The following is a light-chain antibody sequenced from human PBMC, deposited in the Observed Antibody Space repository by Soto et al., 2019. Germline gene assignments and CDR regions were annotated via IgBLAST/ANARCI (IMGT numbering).Light chain of an antibody. CDR2: GNS. J-gene: IGLJ2*01. V-gene: IGLV1-40*01. Sequence: QSALTQPPSVSGAPGQRVTISCTGSSSNIGAGYDVHWYQQLPGTAPKLLIYGNSNRPSGVPDRFSGSKSGTLASLAITGLQAEDEADYYCQSYDSSLSVVFGGGTKLTVL. CDR1: SSNIGAGYD. CDR3: QSYDSSLSVV.